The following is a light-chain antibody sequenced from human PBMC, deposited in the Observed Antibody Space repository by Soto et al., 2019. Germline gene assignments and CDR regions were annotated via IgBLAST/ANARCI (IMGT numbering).Light chain of an antibody. CDR2: GAS. J-gene: IGKJ2*01. V-gene: IGKV3-15*01. CDR1: QSVGSN. CDR3: QHYNNWPPFT. Sequence: DIVMTQSPATLSVSPGERATLSCRASQSVGSNLAWYQQKPGQAPRLLIYGASTRTICIPARFSGSGSGTEFTLTISSLQSEDFAVYYCQHYNNWPPFTFGQGTKLEIK.